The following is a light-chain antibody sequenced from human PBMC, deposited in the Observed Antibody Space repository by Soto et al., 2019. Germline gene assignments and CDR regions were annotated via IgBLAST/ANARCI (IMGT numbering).Light chain of an antibody. CDR2: KVN. V-gene: IGLV2-14*01. J-gene: IGLJ2*01. Sequence: QSALTQPASVSGSPGQSITISCTGTSSDVGGYDYVSWYQQYPGKAPKLMIYKVNNWPSGVSNRFSGSKSGNTASLTISGLQPEDEADYYCSSYTSTSTWVFGGGTKLTVL. CDR3: SSYTSTSTWV. CDR1: SSDVGGYDY.